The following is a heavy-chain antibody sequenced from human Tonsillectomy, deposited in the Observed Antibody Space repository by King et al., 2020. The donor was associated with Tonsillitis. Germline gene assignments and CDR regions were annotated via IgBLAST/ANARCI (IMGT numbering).Heavy chain of an antibody. CDR2: IYYSGST. V-gene: IGHV4-61*01. Sequence: VQLQESGPGLVKPSETLSLTCTVSGGSVSSGSYYWSWIRQPPGKGLEWIGYIYYSGSTNYNPSLKSRVTISVDTSKNQFSLKLSSVTAADTAVYYCASTIVRGVIRLRLGFDYWGQGTLVTVSS. J-gene: IGHJ4*02. D-gene: IGHD3-10*01. CDR1: GGSVSSGSYY. CDR3: ASTIVRGVIRLRLGFDY.